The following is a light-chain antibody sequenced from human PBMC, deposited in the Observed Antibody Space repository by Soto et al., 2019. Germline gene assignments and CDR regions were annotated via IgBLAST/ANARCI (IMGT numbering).Light chain of an antibody. CDR3: QQYYNWRT. Sequence: EIVLTQSPATLSLSPGERATLSCRASQSVSSYLAWYQQKPGQAPRLLIYDASNRATGIPARFSGSGSGTDFTLTISSLEPEDFAVYYCQQYYNWRTFGQGTNVEIK. V-gene: IGKV3-11*01. J-gene: IGKJ1*01. CDR2: DAS. CDR1: QSVSSY.